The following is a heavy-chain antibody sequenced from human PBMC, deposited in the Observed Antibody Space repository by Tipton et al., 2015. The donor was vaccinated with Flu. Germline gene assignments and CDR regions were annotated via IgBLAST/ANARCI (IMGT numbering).Heavy chain of an antibody. Sequence: QLVQSGAEVKKPGSSVKVSCKASGGTFSSYAISWARQAPGQGLEWMGRIIPIFGTANYAQKFQGRVTITADESTSTAYMALSSLRSEDTAVYYCARGLISSGWLYYFDYWGQGTLVTVSS. CDR1: GGTFSSYA. V-gene: IGHV1-69*18. J-gene: IGHJ4*02. CDR2: IIPIFGTA. D-gene: IGHD6-19*01. CDR3: ARGLISSGWLYYFDY.